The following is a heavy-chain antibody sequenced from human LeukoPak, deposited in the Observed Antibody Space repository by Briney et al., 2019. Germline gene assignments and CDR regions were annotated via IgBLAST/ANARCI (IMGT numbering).Heavy chain of an antibody. V-gene: IGHV3-30*01. J-gene: IGHJ4*02. D-gene: IGHD3-3*01. Sequence: GGSLRLSCAASGLTFSSYAMHWVRQAPGKGLEWAAVISYDGSNKYYADSVKGRFTISRDNSKNTLYLQMNSLRAEDTAVYYCAILRFLECSEFDYWGQGTLVTVSS. CDR3: AILRFLECSEFDY. CDR2: ISYDGSNK. CDR1: GLTFSSYA.